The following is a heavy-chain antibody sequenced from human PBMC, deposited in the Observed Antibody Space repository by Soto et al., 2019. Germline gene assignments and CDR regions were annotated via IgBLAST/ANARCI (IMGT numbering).Heavy chain of an antibody. CDR3: AKEGVEATYSFYALDV. V-gene: IGHV3-30*18. CDR1: GFTFASYG. J-gene: IGHJ6*02. D-gene: IGHD4-4*01. CDR2: VSFYSKNK. Sequence: LVESGGRVVRPGRSLTLSCAASGFTFASYGMHWVRQAPVKGMEWVATVSFYSKNKYYIDSVEGRFNISRDNSENTLSLQMNNLRHEETAVYYCAKEGVEATYSFYALDVRGPGTTVSVSS.